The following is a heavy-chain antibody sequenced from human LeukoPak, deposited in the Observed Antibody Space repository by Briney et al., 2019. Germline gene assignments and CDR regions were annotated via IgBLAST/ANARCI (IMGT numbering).Heavy chain of an antibody. J-gene: IGHJ6*02. CDR3: AGGRGYSYGYMGYYYYGMDV. D-gene: IGHD5-18*01. CDR1: GFTFXSYS. Sequence: XGPLRLSCAASGFTFXSYSMNWVRQAPGKGLEWVSSISSSSSYIYYADSVKGRFTISRDNAKNSLYLQMNSLRAEDTAVYYCAGGRGYSYGYMGYYYYGMDVWGQGTTVTVSS. V-gene: IGHV3-21*01. CDR2: ISSSSSYI.